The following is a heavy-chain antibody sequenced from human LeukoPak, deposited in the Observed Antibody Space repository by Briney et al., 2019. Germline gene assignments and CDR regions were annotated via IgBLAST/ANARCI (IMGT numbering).Heavy chain of an antibody. CDR1: GFTFSSSA. CDR2: ITVGGGDT. J-gene: IGHJ4*02. Sequence: PGGSLRLSCVTSGFTFSSSAMSWVRQAPGKGLEWVSTITVGGGDTNYADSVKGRFTISRDNSKNTLYLQMDSLRAEDTAVYYCAKAEGQARRGLHFDYWGQGTLVTVSS. D-gene: IGHD6-6*01. V-gene: IGHV3-23*01. CDR3: AKAEGQARRGLHFDY.